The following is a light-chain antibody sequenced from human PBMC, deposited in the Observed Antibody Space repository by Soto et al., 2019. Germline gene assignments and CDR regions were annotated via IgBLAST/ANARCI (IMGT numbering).Light chain of an antibody. CDR1: SDSVSTSYY. CDR3: VLYMGSGFWV. V-gene: IGLV8-61*01. CDR2: STN. Sequence: QAVVTQEPSFSVSPGGTVTLTCGLTSDSVSTSYYASWYQQTPGQTPRMLIYSTNTRSSGVPDRFSGSILGNKAALTITGAQADDESDYYCVLYMGSGFWVFGGGPKVTVL. J-gene: IGLJ3*02.